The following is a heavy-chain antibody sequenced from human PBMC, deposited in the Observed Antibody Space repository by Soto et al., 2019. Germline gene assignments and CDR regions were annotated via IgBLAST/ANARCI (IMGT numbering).Heavy chain of an antibody. D-gene: IGHD2-2*01. CDR1: GGSISSYY. Sequence: SETLSLTCTVSGGSISSYYWSWIRQPAGKGLEWIGRIYTSGSTNYNPSLKSRVTMSVDTSKNQFSLKLSSVTAADTAVYYCARDSGGGVVVPAAILHYGMDVWGQGTTVTVSS. J-gene: IGHJ6*02. V-gene: IGHV4-4*07. CDR3: ARDSGGGVVVPAAILHYGMDV. CDR2: IYTSGST.